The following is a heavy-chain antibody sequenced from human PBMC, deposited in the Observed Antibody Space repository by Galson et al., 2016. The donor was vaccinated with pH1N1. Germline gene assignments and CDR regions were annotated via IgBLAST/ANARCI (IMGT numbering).Heavy chain of an antibody. D-gene: IGHD4-17*01. Sequence: SSSSYYWDWIRQPPGKGLEWIGSIYYSGSTYYNPSLKSLVTISVDTSKNQFSLELSSVTAADTSVYYCARHGYGDYVYYFDYWGQGTLVTFSS. V-gene: IGHV4-39*01. CDR3: ARHGYGDYVYYFDY. J-gene: IGHJ4*02. CDR1: SSSSYY. CDR2: IYYSGST.